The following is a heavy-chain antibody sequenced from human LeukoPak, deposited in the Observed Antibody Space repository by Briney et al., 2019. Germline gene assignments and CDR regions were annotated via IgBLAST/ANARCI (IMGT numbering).Heavy chain of an antibody. Sequence: PSETLSLTSTVSGVSITNYYWSWIRQPPGKGLEWIGHVSYSGSTNYNPSLKSRITMSVDTSKNQFSLNLTSVTAADTAVYYCARAISMVRGLHHYYYYMDVWGEGTTVTVAS. CDR2: VSYSGST. CDR1: GVSITNYY. J-gene: IGHJ6*03. D-gene: IGHD3-10*01. V-gene: IGHV4-59*01. CDR3: ARAISMVRGLHHYYYYMDV.